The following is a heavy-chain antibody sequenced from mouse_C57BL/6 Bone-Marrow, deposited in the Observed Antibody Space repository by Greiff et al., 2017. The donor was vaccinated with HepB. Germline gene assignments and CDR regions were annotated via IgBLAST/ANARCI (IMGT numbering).Heavy chain of an antibody. CDR3: ARERLFLYAMDY. CDR2: ISYDGSN. D-gene: IGHD3-2*02. CDR1: GYSITSGYY. J-gene: IGHJ4*01. V-gene: IGHV3-6*01. Sequence: EVQLQRSGPGLVKPSQSLSLTCSVTGYSITSGYYWNWIRQFPGNKLEWMGYISYDGSNNYNPSLKNRIPITRDTSKNQFFLKLNSVTTEDTATYYCARERLFLYAMDYWGQGTSVTVSS.